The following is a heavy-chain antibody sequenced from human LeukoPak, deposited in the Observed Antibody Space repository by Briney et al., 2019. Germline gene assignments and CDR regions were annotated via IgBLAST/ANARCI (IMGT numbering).Heavy chain of an antibody. D-gene: IGHD6-13*01. Sequence: GGSLRLSCAASGFTFSSYAMSWVRQAPGKSLEWVSGIGGSGSRTYYADSVKGRFTISRDNSKNTLYLQMNSLRAEGTAVYYCARAPHSSPMAWFDPWGQGTLVTVSS. CDR1: GFTFSSYA. J-gene: IGHJ5*02. CDR2: IGGSGSRT. CDR3: ARAPHSSPMAWFDP. V-gene: IGHV3-23*01.